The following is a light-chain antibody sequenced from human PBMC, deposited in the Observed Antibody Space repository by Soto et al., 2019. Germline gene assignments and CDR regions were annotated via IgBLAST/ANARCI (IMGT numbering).Light chain of an antibody. J-gene: IGKJ1*01. Sequence: DIQMTQSPSTLSASVGDRVTITCRASQSISSWLAWYQQKPGKAPKLLIYKASSLESGVPSRFSGSGSGTEFTLTISILQPDDFATYYCQQYNSSPTFGQGTKAEIK. CDR1: QSISSW. CDR3: QQYNSSPT. CDR2: KAS. V-gene: IGKV1-5*03.